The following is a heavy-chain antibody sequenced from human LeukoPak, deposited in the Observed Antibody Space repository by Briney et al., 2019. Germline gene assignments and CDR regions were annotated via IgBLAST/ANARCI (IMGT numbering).Heavy chain of an antibody. Sequence: PSETLSLTCTVSGGSISAENYYWTWIRQPPGKGLEWIGYISHSGSTYYNPSLKSRVTISVDTSKNQFSLKLSSVTAADTAVYYCAREYSSSWLNYWGQGTLVTVSS. CDR1: GGSISAENYY. CDR2: ISHSGST. CDR3: AREYSSSWLNY. J-gene: IGHJ4*02. V-gene: IGHV4-30-2*01. D-gene: IGHD6-13*01.